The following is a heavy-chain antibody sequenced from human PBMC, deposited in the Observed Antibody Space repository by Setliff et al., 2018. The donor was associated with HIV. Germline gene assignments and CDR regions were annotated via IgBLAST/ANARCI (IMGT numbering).Heavy chain of an antibody. D-gene: IGHD6-19*01. Sequence: SETLSLTCTVSGGSLNSGGYYWSWIRQQPGKGLEWIGYIYNSGSTYYNPSLKSRVTISVDTSKRHFSLKLYSVTAADTAVYYCARASGDTSKFVNYYYYYMDVWGKGTTVTVS. CDR3: ARASGDTSKFVNYYYYYMDV. CDR1: GGSLNSGGYY. V-gene: IGHV4-31*03. J-gene: IGHJ6*03. CDR2: IYNSGST.